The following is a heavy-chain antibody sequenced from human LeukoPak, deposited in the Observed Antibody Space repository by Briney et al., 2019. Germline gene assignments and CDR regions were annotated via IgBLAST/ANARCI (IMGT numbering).Heavy chain of an antibody. V-gene: IGHV1-18*01. CDR3: ASAPWDYYDSSGYLNY. CDR1: GYTFTSYG. Sequence: ASVKVSCKASGYTFTSYGISWVRQAPGQGLEWMGWISAYNGNTDYAQKLQGRVTMTTDTSTSTAYMELRSLRSDDTAVYYCASAPWDYYDSSGYLNYWGQGTLVTVSS. D-gene: IGHD3-22*01. CDR2: ISAYNGNT. J-gene: IGHJ4*02.